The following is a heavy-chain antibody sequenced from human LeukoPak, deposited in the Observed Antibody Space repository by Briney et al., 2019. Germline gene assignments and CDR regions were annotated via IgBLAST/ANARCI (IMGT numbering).Heavy chain of an antibody. Sequence: MTSETLSLTCTVSGGSISSYYWSWIRQPPGKGLEWIGYIYYSGSTNYNPSLKSRVTISVDTSKNQFSLKLSSVTAADTAVYYCAREGHTYYYDSSSGAPDAFDIWGQGTMVTVSS. V-gene: IGHV4-59*01. D-gene: IGHD3-22*01. CDR1: GGSISSYY. J-gene: IGHJ3*02. CDR2: IYYSGST. CDR3: AREGHTYYYDSSSGAPDAFDI.